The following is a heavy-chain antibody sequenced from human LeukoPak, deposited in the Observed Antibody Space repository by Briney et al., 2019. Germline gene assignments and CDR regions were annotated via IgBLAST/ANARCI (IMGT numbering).Heavy chain of an antibody. J-gene: IGHJ5*02. V-gene: IGHV4-34*01. Sequence: SETLSLTCAVYGESFSGYYWSWIRQPPGKGLEWIGEINHSESTNYNPSLKSRVTISVDTSKNQFSLKLSSVTAADTAIYYCARGQQLGSYNWFDPWGQGTLVTVSS. D-gene: IGHD1-1*01. CDR3: ARGQQLGSYNWFDP. CDR1: GESFSGYY. CDR2: INHSEST.